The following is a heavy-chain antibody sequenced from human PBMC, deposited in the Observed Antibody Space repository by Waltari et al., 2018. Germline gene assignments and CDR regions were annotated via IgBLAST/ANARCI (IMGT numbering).Heavy chain of an antibody. Sequence: EVQLEESGGGWMQPGGSLRLSCAASGFAVSNNYTNWVRQAPGRGLGWVSVLDGGGNTYYAESVKGRFIITRDSSKNTVYLQMDSLGAEDTAVYYCARETPKYSMVRGHFDYWGQGTPVTVSS. D-gene: IGHD3-10*01. V-gene: IGHV3-53*01. CDR1: GFAVSNNY. CDR3: ARETPKYSMVRGHFDY. J-gene: IGHJ4*02. CDR2: LDGGGNT.